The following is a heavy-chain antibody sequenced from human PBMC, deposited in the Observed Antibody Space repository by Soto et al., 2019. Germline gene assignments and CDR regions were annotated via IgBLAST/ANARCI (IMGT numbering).Heavy chain of an antibody. V-gene: IGHV3-30*03. CDR3: ATGVVTAIPEYFQH. CDR2: ISYDGSNK. Sequence: QVQLVESGGGVVQPGRSLRLSCAASGFTFSSYGMHWVRQAPGKGLEWVAVISYDGSNKYYADSVKGRFTISRDNSKNTLYLQMNSLRAEDTAVYYCATGVVTAIPEYFQHWGQGTLVTVSS. CDR1: GFTFSSYG. J-gene: IGHJ1*01. D-gene: IGHD2-21*02.